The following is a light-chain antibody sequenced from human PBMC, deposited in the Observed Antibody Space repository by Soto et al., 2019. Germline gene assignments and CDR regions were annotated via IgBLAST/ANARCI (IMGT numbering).Light chain of an antibody. CDR2: GVT. CDR1: GSDIGAYNF. J-gene: IGLJ3*02. CDR3: YSYAGRNIWV. V-gene: IGLV2-8*01. Sequence: QSVLAQPPSASGSPGQSVTISCTGSGSDIGAYNFVPWYQQHPGKAPKLMIFGVTERPSGVPDRFSGSKSGNTASLTVSGLQADDEAVYYCYSYAGRNIWVFGGGTQLTVL.